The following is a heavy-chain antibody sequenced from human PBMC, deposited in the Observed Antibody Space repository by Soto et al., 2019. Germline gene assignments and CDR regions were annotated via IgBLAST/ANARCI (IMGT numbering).Heavy chain of an antibody. CDR3: AREQIAVAGTHYFDY. CDR2: ISYDGSNK. CDR1: GFTFSSYA. Sequence: GGSLRLSCAASGFTFSSYAMHWVRQAPGKGLEWVAVISYDGSNKYYADSVKGRFTISRDNSKNTLYLQMNSLRAEDTAVYYCAREQIAVAGTHYFDYWGQGTLVTVS. D-gene: IGHD6-19*01. J-gene: IGHJ4*02. V-gene: IGHV3-30-3*01.